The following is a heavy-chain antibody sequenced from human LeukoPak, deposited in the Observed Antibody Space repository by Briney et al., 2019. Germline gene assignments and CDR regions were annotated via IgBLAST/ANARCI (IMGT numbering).Heavy chain of an antibody. CDR3: ARARMDV. J-gene: IGHJ6*02. CDR2: INHSGTT. Sequence: PAETLSLTCAVYGGPFSEYYWTWIRQPPGKGLEWIGDINHSGTTNYNPSLKSRVTISKETSKKQFSLKLSSVTAADTAVYYCARARMDVWGQGITVTVSS. CDR1: GGPFSEYY. V-gene: IGHV4-34*01.